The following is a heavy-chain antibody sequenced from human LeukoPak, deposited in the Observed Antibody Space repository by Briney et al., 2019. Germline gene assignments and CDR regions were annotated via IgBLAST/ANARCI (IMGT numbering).Heavy chain of an antibody. Sequence: GASVTVSCKASGYTFTSYGISWVRQAPGQGLEWMGWISAYNGNTNYAQKLQGRVTMTTDTSTSTAYMELRSLRSDDTAVYYCARLIIAGLYYYYMDVWGKGTTVTVSS. CDR3: ARLIIAGLYYYYMDV. CDR1: GYTFTSYG. CDR2: ISAYNGNT. D-gene: IGHD6-13*01. V-gene: IGHV1-18*01. J-gene: IGHJ6*03.